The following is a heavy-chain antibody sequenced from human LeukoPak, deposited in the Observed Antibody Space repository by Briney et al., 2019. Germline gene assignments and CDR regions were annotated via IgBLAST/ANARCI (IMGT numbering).Heavy chain of an antibody. CDR1: GVTFSRYE. D-gene: IGHD3-10*01. Sequence: GGSLRLSCAASGVTFSRYEMNWVRQAPGKGLEWVSYISRSGDTIYFADSVKGRFTISRDNANNSLYLQMSSLRAEDTAVYYCARDYASDYWGQGTLVTVSS. V-gene: IGHV3-48*03. J-gene: IGHJ4*02. CDR3: ARDYASDY. CDR2: ISRSGDTI.